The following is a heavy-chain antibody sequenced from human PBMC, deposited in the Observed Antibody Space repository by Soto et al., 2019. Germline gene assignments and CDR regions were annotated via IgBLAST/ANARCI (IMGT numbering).Heavy chain of an antibody. Sequence: QVQLQESGPGLVKPSQTLSLTCTVSGGSISSGGYYWSWIRQHPGKGLEWIGYIYYSGSTYYNPSLKSRVTISVDTSKNQFSLKLSSVTAADTAVYYCARVMKGWLVTTIDYWGQGTLVTVSS. CDR1: GGSISSGGYY. CDR3: ARVMKGWLVTTIDY. J-gene: IGHJ4*02. D-gene: IGHD4-17*01. CDR2: IYYSGST. V-gene: IGHV4-31*03.